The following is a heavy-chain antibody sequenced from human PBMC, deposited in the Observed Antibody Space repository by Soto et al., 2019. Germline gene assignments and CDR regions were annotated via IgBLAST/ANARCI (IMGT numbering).Heavy chain of an antibody. J-gene: IGHJ6*02. CDR3: ARDRYSNSTYYYYGMDV. CDR1: GGNISSGHYY. D-gene: IGHD6-6*01. Sequence: SETLSLPCTVSGGNISSGHYYWSWIRQHPGKGLEWIGYIYYSGNTYYNPSLKSRVSISVDTSNKEFSLKLRSVTAADTAVYYSARDRYSNSTYYYYGMDVWGQGATVTVSS. V-gene: IGHV4-31*03. CDR2: IYYSGNT.